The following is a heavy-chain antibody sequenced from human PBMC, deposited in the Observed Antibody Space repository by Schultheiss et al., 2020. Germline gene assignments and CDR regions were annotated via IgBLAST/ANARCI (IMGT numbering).Heavy chain of an antibody. CDR2: ISYDGSNK. J-gene: IGHJ4*02. V-gene: IGHV3-30*03. CDR3: AIPDGDSSGYYSGFFY. Sequence: GESLKISCAASGFTFSSYGMHWVRQAPGKGLEWVAVISYDGSNKYYADSVKGRFTISRDNSKNTLYLQMNSLRAEDTAVYYCAIPDGDSSGYYSGFFYWGQGTLVTVSS. CDR1: GFTFSSYG. D-gene: IGHD3-22*01.